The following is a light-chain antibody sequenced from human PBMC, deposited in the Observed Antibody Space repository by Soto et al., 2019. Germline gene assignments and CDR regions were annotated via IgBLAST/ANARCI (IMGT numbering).Light chain of an antibody. Sequence: QSALTQPASVSGSPGQSITISCTGTSSDVGGYDYVSWYQHHPGKAPKLMIYEVSDRPSGVSNRFTGSKSGNTASLTISGLQAEDEADYYCSSYTRSSTRVFGTGTKVTVL. CDR2: EVS. J-gene: IGLJ1*01. CDR3: SSYTRSSTRV. CDR1: SSDVGGYDY. V-gene: IGLV2-14*01.